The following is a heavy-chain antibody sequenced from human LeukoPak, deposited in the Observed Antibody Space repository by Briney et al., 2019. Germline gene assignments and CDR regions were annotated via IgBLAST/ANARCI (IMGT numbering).Heavy chain of an antibody. V-gene: IGHV4-4*07. J-gene: IGHJ3*02. CDR3: ARGPQPWSNRIFDI. Sequence: SETLSLTCTVSGGSISSYYWSWIRQPAGKGLEWIGRIYTSGSTNYNPSLKSRVTMSVDTSKNQFSLKLSSVTAADTAVYYCARGPQPWSNRIFDIWGQGTMVTVSS. D-gene: IGHD1-14*01. CDR1: GGSISSYY. CDR2: IYTSGST.